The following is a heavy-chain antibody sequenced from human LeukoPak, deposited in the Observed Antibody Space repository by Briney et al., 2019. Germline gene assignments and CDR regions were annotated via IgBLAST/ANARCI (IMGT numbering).Heavy chain of an antibody. D-gene: IGHD6-19*01. CDR2: IYYSGST. J-gene: IGHJ4*02. CDR3: ARPSSRWYFSPDY. CDR1: GGSISSGGYY. Sequence: PSETLSLTCTVSGGSISSGGYYWSWIRQHPGKGLEWIGYIYYSGSTYYNPSLKSRVTISVDTSKNQFSLNLSSVTAADTAVYYCARPSSRWYFSPDYWGQGTLVTVSS. V-gene: IGHV4-31*03.